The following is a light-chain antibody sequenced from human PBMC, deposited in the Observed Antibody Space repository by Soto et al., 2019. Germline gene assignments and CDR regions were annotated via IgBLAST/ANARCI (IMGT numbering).Light chain of an antibody. CDR2: YDS. V-gene: IGLV3-21*04. CDR1: NIGSKS. Sequence: SYELTQPPSVSVAPGKAARITCGGDNIGSKSVHWYQQKPGQAPVLVIYYDSDRPSWIPERFSGSNSGNTATLTISRVEAGDEADYYCQVWDRSSDHVVFGGGTKLTVL. J-gene: IGLJ2*01. CDR3: QVWDRSSDHVV.